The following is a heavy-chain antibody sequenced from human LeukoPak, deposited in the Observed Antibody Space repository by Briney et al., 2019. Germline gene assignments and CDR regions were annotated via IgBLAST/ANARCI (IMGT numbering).Heavy chain of an antibody. CDR2: ISSDGTNT. CDR1: GFTFSSYW. Sequence: PGGSLRLSCAASGFTFSSYWMHWVRQAPGTGLVLVSRISSDGTNTYYADSVKGRFSISRDNAKNTLYLQMISLRAEDTAMYYCARVYYYYYMDVWGRGTTVTVSS. V-gene: IGHV3-74*01. CDR3: ARVYYYYYMDV. J-gene: IGHJ6*03.